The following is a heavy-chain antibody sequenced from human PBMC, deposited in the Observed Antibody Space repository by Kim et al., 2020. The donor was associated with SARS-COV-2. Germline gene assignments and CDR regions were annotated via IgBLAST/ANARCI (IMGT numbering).Heavy chain of an antibody. CDR1: GGSISSGGYY. D-gene: IGHD3-3*01. CDR3: ATGITIFGVVRGPFDY. CDR2: IYYSGST. V-gene: IGHV4-31*03. J-gene: IGHJ4*02. Sequence: SETLSLTCTVSGGSISSGGYYWSWNRQHPGKGLEWIGYIYYSGSTYYNPSLKSRVTISVDTSKNQFSLKLSSVTAADTAVYYCATGITIFGVVRGPFDYWGQGTLVTVSS.